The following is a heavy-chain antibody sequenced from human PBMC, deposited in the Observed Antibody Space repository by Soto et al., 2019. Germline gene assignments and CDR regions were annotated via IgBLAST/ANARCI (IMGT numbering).Heavy chain of an antibody. V-gene: IGHV3-30-3*01. CDR1: GFTFSSYA. CDR3: ARWFGEKWVDY. Sequence: QVQLVESGGGVVQPGRSLRLSCAASGFTFSSYAMHWVRQAPGKGLEWVAVISYDGSNKYYADSVKGRFTISRDNSKNTLYLQMNSLRAEDTAVYYCARWFGEKWVDYWGQGTLVTVSS. D-gene: IGHD3-10*01. CDR2: ISYDGSNK. J-gene: IGHJ4*02.